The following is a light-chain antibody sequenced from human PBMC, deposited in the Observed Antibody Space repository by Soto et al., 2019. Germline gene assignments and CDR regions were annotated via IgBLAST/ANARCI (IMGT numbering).Light chain of an antibody. J-gene: IGLJ3*02. V-gene: IGLV2-14*01. Sequence: QSALTQPASVSGSPGQSITISCTGTSSDVGGYNYVSWYQQHPGKAPKLMIYEVRNRPSGVSNRFSGSKSGTSASLAISGLQSEDEADYYCAAWDDSLNGWVFGGGTKLTVL. CDR2: EVR. CDR1: SSDVGGYNY. CDR3: AAWDDSLNGWV.